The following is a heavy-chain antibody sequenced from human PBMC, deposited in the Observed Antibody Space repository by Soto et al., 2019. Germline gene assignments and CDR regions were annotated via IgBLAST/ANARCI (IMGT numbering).Heavy chain of an antibody. D-gene: IGHD6-13*01. CDR3: AKDGAIAAADYFFDY. CDR2: IASDGKDK. V-gene: IGHV3-30*18. Sequence: QVPLVESGGGVVQPGGSLKLSCAASGFTFSNYAMHWVRQAPGKGLEWVAVIASDGKDKRYADSVKGRFTISRDNSKNTVYLQMNSLRGEDTAVYYCAKDGAIAAADYFFDYWGQGSLVTVSS. CDR1: GFTFSNYA. J-gene: IGHJ4*02.